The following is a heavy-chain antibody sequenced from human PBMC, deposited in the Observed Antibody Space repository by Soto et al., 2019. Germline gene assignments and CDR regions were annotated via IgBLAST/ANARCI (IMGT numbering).Heavy chain of an antibody. J-gene: IGHJ4*01. V-gene: IGHV4-59*01. CDR2: VYYSGST. D-gene: IGHD6-6*01. CDR3: ATLYGALSEYPDY. Sequence: SETLSLTCTVSGGSMIGYYWTCIRQSPGKGLEWIGYVYYSGSTNYNPSLTSRVTISVDASKNQFSLNLRSVPAADTAVYFCATLYGALSEYPDYSGTGTRV. CDR1: GGSMIGYY.